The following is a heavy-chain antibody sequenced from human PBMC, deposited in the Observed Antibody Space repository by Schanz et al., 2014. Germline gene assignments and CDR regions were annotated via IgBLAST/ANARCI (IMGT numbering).Heavy chain of an antibody. CDR1: GFTFSTYA. CDR2: INGDGSRT. V-gene: IGHV3-23*01. Sequence: EVKLLESGGTLVRPGGSLRLSCAASGFTFSTYAMAWVRQAPGKGLEWVSRINGDGSRTAYADSVKGRFTISRDNAKRSLFLQMNSLRVEDTAVYFCVSQTGSPNYWGQGTLVTVSS. J-gene: IGHJ4*02. D-gene: IGHD6-13*01. CDR3: VSQTGSPNY.